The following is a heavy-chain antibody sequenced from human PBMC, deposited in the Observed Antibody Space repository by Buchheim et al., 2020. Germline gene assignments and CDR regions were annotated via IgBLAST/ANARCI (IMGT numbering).Heavy chain of an antibody. J-gene: IGHJ6*02. D-gene: IGHD3-22*01. Sequence: EVQLVESGGGLVQPGGSLRLSCAASGFTVSSNYMSWVRQAPGKGLEWVSVIYSGGSTYYADSVKGRFTISRDNSKNTLYLQMNSPRAEDTAVYYCASPTLYDSPFRGYYYGMDVWGQGTT. CDR1: GFTVSSNY. CDR3: ASPTLYDSPFRGYYYGMDV. CDR2: IYSGGST. V-gene: IGHV3-66*01.